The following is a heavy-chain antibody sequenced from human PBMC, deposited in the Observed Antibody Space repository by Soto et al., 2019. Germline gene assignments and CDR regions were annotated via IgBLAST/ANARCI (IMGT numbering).Heavy chain of an antibody. J-gene: IGHJ4*02. V-gene: IGHV1-18*01. Sequence: QVQLVQSGAEVKKPGASVKVSCKASGYTFTSYGISWVRQAPGQGLEWMGWISAYNGNTNYAQKLQGRVTMTPDTTTSTAYMELRSLRSDDTAVYYCARDIWVTGAARHYYFDYWGQGTLVTVSS. D-gene: IGHD1-26*01. CDR2: ISAYNGNT. CDR3: ARDIWVTGAARHYYFDY. CDR1: GYTFTSYG.